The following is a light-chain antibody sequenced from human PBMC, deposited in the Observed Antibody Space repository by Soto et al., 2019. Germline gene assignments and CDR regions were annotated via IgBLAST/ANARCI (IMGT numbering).Light chain of an antibody. Sequence: QSVLTQPPSASGTPGQRVTISCSGSSSNIGSKTVNWYQQLPGTAPKLLIYSNNQRPSGGPDRYSGSKSGNSASLAISGLQAEDEADYYCAAWDASLNGVVFGGGTKLTVL. CDR1: SSNIGSKT. V-gene: IGLV1-44*01. CDR2: SNN. CDR3: AAWDASLNGVV. J-gene: IGLJ2*01.